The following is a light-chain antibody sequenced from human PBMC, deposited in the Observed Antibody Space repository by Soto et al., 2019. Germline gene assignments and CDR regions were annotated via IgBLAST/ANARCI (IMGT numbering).Light chain of an antibody. CDR3: QQANSFPRT. CDR1: QAISTW. J-gene: IGKJ1*01. V-gene: IGKV1D-12*01. Sequence: DIQITQSPSSVSASVGDRVTITCRASQAISTWLAWYQQKPGKAPMLLIYAASNLQTRVPSRFSGSGSGTDFTLTISSLQPEDFATYYGQQANSFPRTVGQGTKVEIK. CDR2: AAS.